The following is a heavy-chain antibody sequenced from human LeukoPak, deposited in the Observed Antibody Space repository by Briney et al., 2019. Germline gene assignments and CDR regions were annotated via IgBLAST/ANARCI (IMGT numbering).Heavy chain of an antibody. V-gene: IGHV4-34*01. CDR1: GVSFSGYY. D-gene: IGHD6-19*01. Sequence: SETLSLTCAVYGVSFSGYYWSWIRQPPGKGLEWIGEINHSGSTNYNPSLKSRVTISVDTSKNQFSLKLSSVTAADTAVYYCARRRTQWLVLDYYYGMDVWGQGTTVTVSS. CDR2: INHSGST. J-gene: IGHJ6*02. CDR3: ARRRTQWLVLDYYYGMDV.